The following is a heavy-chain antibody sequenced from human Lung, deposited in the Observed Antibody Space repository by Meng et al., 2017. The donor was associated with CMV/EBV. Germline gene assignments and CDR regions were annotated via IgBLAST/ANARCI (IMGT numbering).Heavy chain of an antibody. CDR1: GFTFDDYA. J-gene: IGHJ6*02. V-gene: IGHV3-9*01. CDR3: ARERYCSGGSSYSYCSYGMDV. Sequence: GGSRSLXWFAPGFTFDDYAMHWAWHAPGKGLEWVSGISWKSGSIGYEDSVKGRFTISRDNAKNSLSVQMNSLRAEDKDLYYCARERYCSGGSSYSYCSYGMDVXGQGXTVTVSS. CDR2: ISWKSGSI. D-gene: IGHD2-15*01.